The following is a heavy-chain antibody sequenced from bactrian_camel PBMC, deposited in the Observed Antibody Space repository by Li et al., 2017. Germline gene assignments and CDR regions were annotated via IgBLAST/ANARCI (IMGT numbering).Heavy chain of an antibody. CDR3: TARYEFGLGACSRVGGLGF. V-gene: IGHV3-2*01. CDR1: GFTFSRTY. Sequence: VQLVESGGASVQPGGSLRLSCVASGFTFSRTYMTWVRQAPGKGLEWLSSIYTSRDTTYYPDSVKGRSSISFDNAKKTLYLQMDNLTPGDTAMYYCTARYEFGLGACSRVGGLGFWGQGTQVTVS. CDR2: IYTSRDTT. J-gene: IGHJ6*01. D-gene: IGHD1*01.